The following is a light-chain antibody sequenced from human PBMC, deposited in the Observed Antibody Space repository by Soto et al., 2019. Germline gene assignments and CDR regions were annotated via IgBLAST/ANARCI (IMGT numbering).Light chain of an antibody. CDR1: QGISSY. CDR2: AAS. Sequence: AIRMTQSPSSFSASTGDRVTITCRASQGISSYLAWYQQKPGKAPKLLIYAASNRAAGIPDRFSGSGSVTDLTLTIRSLAPEELAGYYNLQYGSSGTFGQETKMDI. J-gene: IGKJ1*01. CDR3: LQYGSSGT. V-gene: IGKV1-8*01.